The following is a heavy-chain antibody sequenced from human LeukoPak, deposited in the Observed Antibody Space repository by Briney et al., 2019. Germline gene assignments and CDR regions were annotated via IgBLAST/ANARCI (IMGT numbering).Heavy chain of an antibody. V-gene: IGHV3-48*03. D-gene: IGHD3-10*02. CDR2: ISSSGSTI. Sequence: GGALRLSCAASGFTFRSYEKKWGRQAPGEGVEWVSYISSSGSTIYYADSVKGRFTISRDNAKNSLYLQMNSLRAEDTAVYYCAELGITMIGGVWGKGTTVTISS. J-gene: IGHJ6*04. CDR1: GFTFRSYE. CDR3: AELGITMIGGV.